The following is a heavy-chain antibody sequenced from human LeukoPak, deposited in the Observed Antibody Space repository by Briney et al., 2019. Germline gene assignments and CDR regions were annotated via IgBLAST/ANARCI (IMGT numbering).Heavy chain of an antibody. Sequence: AGSLRLSCAASGFTFSTYWMHWVRQAPGKGLVWVSRISPSGTTTAYADSVKGRFTISRDNAKNTLFLQMNSLSAEDTAVYYCARDLDRILFDYWGQGTLVTVSS. CDR3: ARDLDRILFDY. D-gene: IGHD2-15*01. V-gene: IGHV3-74*03. CDR2: ISPSGTTT. CDR1: GFTFSTYW. J-gene: IGHJ4*02.